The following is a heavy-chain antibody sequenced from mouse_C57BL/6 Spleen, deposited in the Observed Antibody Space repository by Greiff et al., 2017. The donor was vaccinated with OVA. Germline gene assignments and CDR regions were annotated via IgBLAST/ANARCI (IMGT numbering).Heavy chain of an antibody. CDR1: GYTFTSYW. CDR3: ARNYDYDKGMDY. D-gene: IGHD2-4*01. Sequence: QVQLQQPGAELVKPGASVKMSCKASGYTFTSYWITWVKQRPGQGLEWIGDIYPGSGSTNYNEKFKSKATLTVDTSSSTAYMQLSNLTSEDSAVYDCARNYDYDKGMDYWGQGTSVTVSS. J-gene: IGHJ4*01. V-gene: IGHV1-55*01. CDR2: IYPGSGST.